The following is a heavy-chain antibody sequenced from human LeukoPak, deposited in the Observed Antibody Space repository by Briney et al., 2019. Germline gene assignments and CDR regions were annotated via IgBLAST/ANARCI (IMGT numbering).Heavy chain of an antibody. CDR1: AFTFSTYW. J-gene: IGHJ4*02. CDR3: ARGIGDF. V-gene: IGHV3-7*01. D-gene: IGHD3-10*01. CDR2: IKPDGSEK. Sequence: GGSLRLSCAASAFTFSTYWMTWVRQAPGKGLEWVANIKPDGSEKHYVDSVKGRFTISRDNDKKSLYLQMNSLRAEDTAVYYCARGIGDFWGQGTLVTVSS.